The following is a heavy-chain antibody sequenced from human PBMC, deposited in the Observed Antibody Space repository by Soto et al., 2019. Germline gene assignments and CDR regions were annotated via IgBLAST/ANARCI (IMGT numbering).Heavy chain of an antibody. D-gene: IGHD1-26*01. CDR3: AKDRIGWELLIYFDY. Sequence: GGSLRLSCAASGFTFSSYAMSWVRQAPGKGLEWVSAISGSGGSTYYADSVKGRFTISRDNSKNTLYLQMNSLRAEDTAVYYCAKDRIGWELLIYFDYWGQGTLVTVSS. J-gene: IGHJ4*02. CDR1: GFTFSSYA. V-gene: IGHV3-23*01. CDR2: ISGSGGST.